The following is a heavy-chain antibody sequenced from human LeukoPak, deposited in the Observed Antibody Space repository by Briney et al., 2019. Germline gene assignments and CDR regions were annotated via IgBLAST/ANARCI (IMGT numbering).Heavy chain of an antibody. D-gene: IGHD4/OR15-4a*01. CDR3: ARGAIGWFDP. V-gene: IGHV4-39*01. J-gene: IGHJ5*02. CDR1: GGSINSRPYY. Sequence: SETLSLTCTVSGGSINSRPYYWGWIRQPPGKGLEWLGSFYYSGSTYYKPSLKSRVTISVDTSKNQFSLKLSSVTAADTAVYYCARGAIGWFDPWGQGILVTVSS. CDR2: FYYSGST.